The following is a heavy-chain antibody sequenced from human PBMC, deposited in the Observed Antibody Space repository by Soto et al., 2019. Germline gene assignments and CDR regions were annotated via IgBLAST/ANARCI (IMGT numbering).Heavy chain of an antibody. CDR1: GDSVSSNSAA. D-gene: IGHD3-3*01. CDR2: TYYRSKWYN. J-gene: IGHJ4*02. Sequence: SQTLSLTCAISGDSVSSNSAAWNWIRQSPSRGLEWLGRTYYRSKWYNDYAVSVKSRITINPDTSKNQFSLQLNSVTPEDTAVYYFSRSTYYDFWSALDWGQGTLVTGFS. CDR3: SRSTYYDFWSALD. V-gene: IGHV6-1*01.